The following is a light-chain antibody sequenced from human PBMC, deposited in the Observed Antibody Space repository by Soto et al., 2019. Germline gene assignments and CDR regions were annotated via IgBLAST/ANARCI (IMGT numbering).Light chain of an antibody. Sequence: DTQMTQSPSTLSASVGDRVTITCRASQIIDSWLAWYQQKPGKAPKILIYKASTLERGVPSRFSGSGSGTEFTLTISSLQPEDFATYYCQQYNRYWTFGQGTTVEIK. V-gene: IGKV1-5*03. CDR2: KAS. CDR1: QIIDSW. CDR3: QQYNRYWT. J-gene: IGKJ1*01.